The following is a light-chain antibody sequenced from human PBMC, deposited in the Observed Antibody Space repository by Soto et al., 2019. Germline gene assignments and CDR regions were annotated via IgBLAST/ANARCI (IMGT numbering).Light chain of an antibody. CDR2: ADS. Sequence: EIVMTQSPATLSVSPWEIATLHCRASQSVSSNLGWYQHKPGQAPRLLIYADSNRATGIPARFSGSGSGTDFTLTIGSLEPEDFSVYYCQQRYNWPITFGQGTRLEIK. J-gene: IGKJ5*01. CDR3: QQRYNWPIT. CDR1: QSVSSN. V-gene: IGKV3-11*01.